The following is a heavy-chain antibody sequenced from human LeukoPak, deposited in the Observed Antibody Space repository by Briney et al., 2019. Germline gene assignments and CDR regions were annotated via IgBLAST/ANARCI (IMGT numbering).Heavy chain of an antibody. V-gene: IGHV3-9*01. CDR3: AKGAYPYYYDSSPFDY. D-gene: IGHD3-22*01. CDR2: ISWNSGSI. J-gene: IGHJ4*02. Sequence: PGRSLRLSCAASGFTFDDYAMHWVRQAPGKGLEWVSGISWNSGSIGYADSVKGRFTISRDNAKNSLYLQMNSLRAEDTALYYCAKGAYPYYYDSSPFDYWGQGTLVTVSS. CDR1: GFTFDDYA.